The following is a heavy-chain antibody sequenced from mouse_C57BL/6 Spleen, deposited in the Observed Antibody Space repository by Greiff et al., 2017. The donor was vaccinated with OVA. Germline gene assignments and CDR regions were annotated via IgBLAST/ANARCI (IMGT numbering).Heavy chain of an antibody. CDR2: IYPGDGDT. J-gene: IGHJ2*01. CDR3: AGSAHYYSNNAYYLCD. Sequence: QVQLQQSGPELVKPGASVKISCKASGYAFTSSWMHWVKQRPGKGLEWIGRIYPGDGDTNYNGKFKGKATLTADKSSSTAYMQLSRLTSEDSAVYVDAGSAHYYSNNAYYLCDWGKGTTLTVSS. D-gene: IGHD1-1*01. CDR1: GYAFTSSW. V-gene: IGHV1-82*01.